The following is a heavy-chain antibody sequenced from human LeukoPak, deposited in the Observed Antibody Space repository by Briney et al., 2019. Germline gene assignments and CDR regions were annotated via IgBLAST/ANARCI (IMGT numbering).Heavy chain of an antibody. CDR1: GFTFSSYG. J-gene: IGHJ4*02. CDR3: AKGAWGRGSSYLDY. V-gene: IGHV3-30*02. D-gene: IGHD6-6*01. Sequence: SGGSLRLSCAASGFTFSSYGMHWVRQAPGKGLEWVAFIRYGGSNKYYADSVKGRFTISRDNSKNTLYLQMNSLRAEDTAVYYCAKGAWGRGSSYLDYWGQGTLVTVSS. CDR2: IRYGGSNK.